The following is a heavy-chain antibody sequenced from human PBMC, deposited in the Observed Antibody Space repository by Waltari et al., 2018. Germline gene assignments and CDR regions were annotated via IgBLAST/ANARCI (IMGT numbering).Heavy chain of an antibody. J-gene: IGHJ3*02. CDR1: GGTFSGHS. CDR3: ATTHGMDAFDI. CDR2: IIPMFGTA. D-gene: IGHD1-20*01. Sequence: QVQLVQSGAEVKRPGSSVKVSCKTSGGTFSGHSFSWVRQAPGQGLEWMGRIIPMFGTADYAQKFQGRGTMTEDTSTDTAYMELSSLRSEDTAVYYCATTHGMDAFDIWGQGTMVTVSS. V-gene: IGHV1-69*08.